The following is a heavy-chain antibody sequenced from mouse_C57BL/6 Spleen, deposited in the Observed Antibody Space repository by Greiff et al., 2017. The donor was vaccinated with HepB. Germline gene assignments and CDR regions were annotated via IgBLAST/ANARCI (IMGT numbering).Heavy chain of an antibody. CDR3: AITTDGDD. V-gene: IGHV1-50*01. D-gene: IGHD1-1*01. CDR2: IDPSDSYT. CDR1: GYTFTSYW. J-gene: IGHJ2*01. Sequence: QVQLQQPGAELVKPGASVKLSCKASGYTFTSYWLQWVKQRPGQGLEWIGEIDPSDSYTNYNQKFKGKATLTVDTSSSTAYMQLSSLTSEDSAGYYCAITTDGDDWGQGTTLTVSS.